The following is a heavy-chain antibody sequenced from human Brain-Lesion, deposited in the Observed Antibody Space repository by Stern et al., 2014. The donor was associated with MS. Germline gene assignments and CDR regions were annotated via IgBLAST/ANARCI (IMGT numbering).Heavy chain of an antibody. CDR1: GYIFTGYY. D-gene: IGHD3-3*01. CDR3: ARDQRGITIFGVVTDYYYLGMDV. Sequence: VQLVQSGAEGKKPGASVKVSCKTSGYIFTGYYIHWERQAPGQGPEWMAWINPNTGGPKYAQKFQGRVTMSRDTSISTAYVELSSLTSDDTAVYYCARDQRGITIFGVVTDYYYLGMDVWGQGTTVTVSS. J-gene: IGHJ6*02. CDR2: INPNTGGP. V-gene: IGHV1-2*02.